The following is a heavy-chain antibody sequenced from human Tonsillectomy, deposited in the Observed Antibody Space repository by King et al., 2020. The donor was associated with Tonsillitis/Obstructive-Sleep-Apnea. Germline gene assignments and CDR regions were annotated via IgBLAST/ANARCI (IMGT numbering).Heavy chain of an antibody. CDR2: IIPIFGTA. J-gene: IGHJ6*03. Sequence: QLVPSGAEVKKPGSSVKVSCKASGGTFSSYAISWVRQAPGQGLEWMGGIIPIFGTANYAQKFQGRVTITADESTSTAYMELSSLRSEDTAVYYCARNDFWSGYGKYYYYYMDVWGKGTTVTVSS. D-gene: IGHD3-3*01. CDR1: GGTFSSYA. V-gene: IGHV1-69*12. CDR3: ARNDFWSGYGKYYYYYMDV.